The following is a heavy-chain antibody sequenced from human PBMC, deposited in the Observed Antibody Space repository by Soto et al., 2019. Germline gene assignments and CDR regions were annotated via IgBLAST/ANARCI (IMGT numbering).Heavy chain of an antibody. V-gene: IGHV3-23*01. CDR3: ARFYDSSGQGYYYYGMDV. Sequence: GGSLRLSCAASGFTFSSYAMSWVRQAPGKGLEWVSAISGSGGSTYYADSVKGRFTISRDNSKNTLYLQMNSLRAEDTAVYYCARFYDSSGQGYYYYGMDVWGQGTTVTVSS. J-gene: IGHJ6*02. CDR1: GFTFSSYA. D-gene: IGHD3-22*01. CDR2: ISGSGGST.